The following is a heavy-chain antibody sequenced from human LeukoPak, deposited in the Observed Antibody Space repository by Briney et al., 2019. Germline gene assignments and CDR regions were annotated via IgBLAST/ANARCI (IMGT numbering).Heavy chain of an antibody. D-gene: IGHD1-26*01. Sequence: EPSGTLSLTCAVSGGSVSSSNWWSWVRQPPGKGLEWIGEIYHSGSTDYNPSLKSRVTILIDKSKNQFSLKLSSVTAADTAVYYCAREVGATTGFDYWGQGTLVTVSS. J-gene: IGHJ4*02. CDR3: AREVGATTGFDY. CDR2: IYHSGST. CDR1: GGSVSSSNW. V-gene: IGHV4-4*02.